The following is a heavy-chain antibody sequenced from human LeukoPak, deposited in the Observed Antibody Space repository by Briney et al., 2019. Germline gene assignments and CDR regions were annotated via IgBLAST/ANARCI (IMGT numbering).Heavy chain of an antibody. Sequence: SETLSLTCTVSGGSISDYYWSWIRQPPGKGLECIGWIFGSGSSNYNYNPSLKSRLTISVDTSKNQFSLKLTSATAADTAVYYCAREKDTGSNHAKIRYDIWGQGTMVTVSS. CDR1: GGSISDYY. V-gene: IGHV4-59*01. CDR3: AREKDTGSNHAKIRYDI. CDR2: IFGSGSSNY. D-gene: IGHD1-26*01. J-gene: IGHJ3*02.